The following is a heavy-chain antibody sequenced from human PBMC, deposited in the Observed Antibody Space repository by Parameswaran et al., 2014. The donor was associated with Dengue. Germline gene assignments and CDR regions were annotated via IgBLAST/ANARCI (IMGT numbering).Heavy chain of an antibody. V-gene: IGHV3-48*03. CDR3: ARGGVVVVAATPDAFDI. J-gene: IGHJ3*02. Sequence: VRQMPGKGLEWVSYISSSGSTIYYADSVKGRFTISRDNAKNSLYLQMNSLRAEDTAVYYCARGGVVVVAATPDAFDIWGQGTMVTVSS. D-gene: IGHD2-15*01. CDR2: ISSSGSTI.